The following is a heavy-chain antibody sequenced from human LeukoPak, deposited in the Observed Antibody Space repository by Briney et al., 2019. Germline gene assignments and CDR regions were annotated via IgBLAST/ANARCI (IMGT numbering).Heavy chain of an antibody. CDR2: ISYDGSNK. Sequence: PGGSLRLSCAASGFTFSSYAVHWVRQAPGKGLEWVAVISYDGSNKYYADSVKGRFTISRDNSKNTLYLQMNSLRAEDTAVYYCVLVATITGWGQGTLVTVSS. V-gene: IGHV3-30*04. CDR1: GFTFSSYA. J-gene: IGHJ4*02. CDR3: VLVATITG. D-gene: IGHD5-24*01.